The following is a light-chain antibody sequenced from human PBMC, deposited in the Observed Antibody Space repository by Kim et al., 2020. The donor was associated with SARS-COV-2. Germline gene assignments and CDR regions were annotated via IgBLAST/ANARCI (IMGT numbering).Light chain of an antibody. CDR1: HSILYSNGYYY. V-gene: IGKV2-28*01. CDR3: MQALETPPYT. CDR2: LAS. Sequence: PASTACMSRHSILYSNGYYYLEWYLQTPGQSPQLLIYLASNRASGVPDRFSGSGSGTDFTLKISRVEAEDVGVYYCMQALETPPYTFGQGTKLEI. J-gene: IGKJ2*01.